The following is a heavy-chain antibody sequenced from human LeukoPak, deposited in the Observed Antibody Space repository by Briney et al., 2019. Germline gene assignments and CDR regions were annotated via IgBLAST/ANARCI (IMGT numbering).Heavy chain of an antibody. CDR3: ARGWFGEQNYYYYGMDV. CDR2: IWYDGSNK. CDR1: GFTFSSYG. D-gene: IGHD3-10*01. J-gene: IGHJ6*02. V-gene: IGHV3-33*01. Sequence: GGSLRLSCAASGFTFSSYGMHWVRQAPGKGLEWVAVIWYDGSNKYYADSVKGRFTISRDNSKNTLYLRMNSLRAEDTAVYYCARGWFGEQNYYYYGMDVWGQGTTVTVSS.